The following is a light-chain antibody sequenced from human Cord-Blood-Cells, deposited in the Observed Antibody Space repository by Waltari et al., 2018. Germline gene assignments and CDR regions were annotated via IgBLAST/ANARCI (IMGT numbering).Light chain of an antibody. CDR1: SSEGGGYNY. J-gene: IGLJ2*01. Sequence: QSALTQPPSVSGSPGQSITISCTGTSSEGGGYNYVSWYQQHPGKAPKLMIYDVSNRPSGVSNRFSGSKSGNTASLTISGLQAEDEADYYCSSYTSSSTPVVFGGGTKLTVL. V-gene: IGLV2-14*01. CDR3: SSYTSSSTPVV. CDR2: DVS.